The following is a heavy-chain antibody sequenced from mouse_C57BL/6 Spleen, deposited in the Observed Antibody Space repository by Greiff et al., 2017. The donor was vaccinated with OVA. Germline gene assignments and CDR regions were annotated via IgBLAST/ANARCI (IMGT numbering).Heavy chain of an antibody. V-gene: IGHV1-80*01. CDR1: GYAFSSYW. CDR2: IYPGDGDT. Sequence: VKLMESGAELVKPGASVKISCKASGYAFSSYWMNWVKQRPGKGLEWIGQIYPGDGDTNYNGKFKGKATLTADKSSSTAYMQLSSLTSEDSAVYFCARETGTGYFDVWGTGTTGTVSS. J-gene: IGHJ1*03. CDR3: ARETGTGYFDV. D-gene: IGHD4-1*01.